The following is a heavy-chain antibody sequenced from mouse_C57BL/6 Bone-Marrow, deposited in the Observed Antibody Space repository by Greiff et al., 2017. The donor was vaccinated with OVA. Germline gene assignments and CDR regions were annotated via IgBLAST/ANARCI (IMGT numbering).Heavy chain of an antibody. V-gene: IGHV14-4*01. CDR1: GFNIKDDY. D-gene: IGHD2-5*01. Sequence: EVQLQQSGAELVRPGASVKLSCTASGFNIKDDYMHWVKQRPEQGLEWIGWIDPENGDTEYASKFQGKATITADTSSNTAYLQLSSLTSEDTAVYYCTTRYSNYYFDYWGQGTTRTVSS. CDR3: TTRYSNYYFDY. CDR2: IDPENGDT. J-gene: IGHJ2*01.